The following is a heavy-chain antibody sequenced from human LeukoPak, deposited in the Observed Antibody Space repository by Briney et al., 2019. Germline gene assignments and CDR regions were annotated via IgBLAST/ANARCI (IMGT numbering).Heavy chain of an antibody. CDR2: INHSGST. CDR3: AGVAYGDYYFDY. D-gene: IGHD4-17*01. V-gene: IGHV4-34*01. CDR1: GGSFSGYY. Sequence: SETLSLTCAVYGGSFSGYYWSWIRQPPGKGLEWIGEINHSGSTNYNPSLKSRVTISVDTSKNQFSLKLSSVTAADTAVYYCAGVAYGDYYFDYWGQGTLVTVSS. J-gene: IGHJ4*02.